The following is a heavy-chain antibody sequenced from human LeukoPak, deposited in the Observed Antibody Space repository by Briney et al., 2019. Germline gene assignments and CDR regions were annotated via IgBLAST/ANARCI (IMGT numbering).Heavy chain of an antibody. CDR3: ARVPPQWELLVLNYYYYYMDV. CDR1: GYTFTSYG. J-gene: IGHJ6*03. D-gene: IGHD1-26*01. CDR2: ISAYNGNT. Sequence: ASVKVSCKASGYTFTSYGISWVRQAPGQGLEWMGWISAYNGNTNYAQKLQGRVTMTTDTSTSTAYMELRSLRSDDTAVYYCARVPPQWELLVLNYYYYYMDVWGKGTTVTVSS. V-gene: IGHV1-18*01.